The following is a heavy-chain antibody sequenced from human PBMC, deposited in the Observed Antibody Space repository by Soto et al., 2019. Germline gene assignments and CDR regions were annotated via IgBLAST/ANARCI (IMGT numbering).Heavy chain of an antibody. Sequence: SETLSLTCTVSGGSIISYYCICIRQPPGKGLEWIGYIYYSGSTNYNPSLKSRVTISVDTSKNQFSLKLSSVTAADTAVYYCARGGGRNWFDPWGQGTLVTVSS. CDR2: IYYSGST. D-gene: IGHD3-16*01. V-gene: IGHV4-59*01. J-gene: IGHJ5*02. CDR3: ARGGGRNWFDP. CDR1: GGSIISYY.